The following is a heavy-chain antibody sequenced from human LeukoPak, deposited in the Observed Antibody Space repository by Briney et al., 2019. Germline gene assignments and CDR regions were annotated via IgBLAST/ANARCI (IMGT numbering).Heavy chain of an antibody. D-gene: IGHD6-13*01. CDR1: GFTFSSYS. Sequence: GGSLRLSRAASGFTFSSYSMNWVRQAPGKGLEWVSSISSSSSYIYYADSVKGRFTISRDNAKNSLYLQMNSLRAEDTAVYYCARGKQQLELDYWGQGTLVTVSS. CDR2: ISSSSSYI. CDR3: ARGKQQLELDY. V-gene: IGHV3-21*01. J-gene: IGHJ4*02.